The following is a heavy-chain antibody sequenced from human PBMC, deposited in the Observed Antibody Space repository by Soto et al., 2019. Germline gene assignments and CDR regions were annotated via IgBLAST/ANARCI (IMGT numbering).Heavy chain of an antibody. D-gene: IGHD3-10*01. CDR3: ARPTTQYGSGRFDY. J-gene: IGHJ4*02. CDR1: GGSFSGYY. V-gene: IGHV4-34*01. CDR2: INHSGST. Sequence: QVQLQQWGAGLLKPSETLSLTCAVYGGSFSGYYWSWIRQPPGKGLEWIGEINHSGSTNYNPSLKSRVTISVDTSKNQFSLKLSSVTAADTAVYYCARPTTQYGSGRFDYWGQGTLVTVSS.